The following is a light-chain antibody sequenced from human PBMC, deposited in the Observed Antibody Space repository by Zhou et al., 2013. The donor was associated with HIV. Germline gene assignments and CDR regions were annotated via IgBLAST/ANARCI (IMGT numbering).Light chain of an antibody. J-gene: IGKJ4*01. CDR2: DAS. CDR1: QDISNI. Sequence: AIQLTQSPSSLSASVGDRVTITCRTSQDISNILAWYQQKPGKAPKLLIYDASNLESGVPSRFSGSGSGTDYTLTIYSLQPEDFATYYCQQANSFSVTFGGGTKVEAK. CDR3: QQANSFSVT. V-gene: IGKV1-13*02.